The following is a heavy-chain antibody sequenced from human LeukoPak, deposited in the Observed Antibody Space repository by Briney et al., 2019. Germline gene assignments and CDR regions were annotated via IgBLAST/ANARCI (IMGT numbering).Heavy chain of an antibody. CDR3: ARADDSSGYLDAFDI. CDR2: IYYSGST. CDR1: GGSISSGGYY. V-gene: IGHV4-31*03. Sequence: PSQTLSLTCTVSGGSISSGGYYWSWIRQHPGKGLEWIGYIYYSGSTYYNPSLKSRATISVDTSKNQFSLKLSSVTAADTAVYYCARADDSSGYLDAFDIWGQGTMVTVSS. D-gene: IGHD3-22*01. J-gene: IGHJ3*02.